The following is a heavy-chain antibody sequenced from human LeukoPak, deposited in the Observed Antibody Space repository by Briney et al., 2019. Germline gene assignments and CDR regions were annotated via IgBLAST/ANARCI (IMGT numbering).Heavy chain of an antibody. J-gene: IGHJ4*02. V-gene: IGHV1-8*01. CDR3: VRGVDRSGYFAY. CDR2: MNPNSCNT. Sequence: ASVKVSCKTSVYTFTSYDINWVRQATGQGLEWMGWMNPNSCNTAYAQKFQGRVTMTRNTSISTAYMDLSSLRSEDTAVYYCVRGVDRSGYFAYWGQGTLVTVSS. CDR1: VYTFTSYD. D-gene: IGHD3-22*01.